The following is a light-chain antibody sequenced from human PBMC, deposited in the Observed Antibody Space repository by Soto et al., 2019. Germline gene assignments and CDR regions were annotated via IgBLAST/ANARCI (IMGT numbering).Light chain of an antibody. Sequence: EIVMTQSPATLSVSPGERATLSCRASQSVSSNLAWYQQKPGQAPRLLIYGASTRATGMPARFSGSGSGTEFTLTISSLQSEDFAVYYCQQYNNWPLFGPGTKVDIK. J-gene: IGKJ3*01. CDR1: QSVSSN. V-gene: IGKV3-15*01. CDR2: GAS. CDR3: QQYNNWPL.